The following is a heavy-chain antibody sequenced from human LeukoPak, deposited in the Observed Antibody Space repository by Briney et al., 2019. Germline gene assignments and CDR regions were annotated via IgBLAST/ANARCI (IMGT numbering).Heavy chain of an antibody. CDR2: IYNSGST. V-gene: IGHV4-61*02. J-gene: IGHJ4*02. CDR1: GASISSGLYY. D-gene: IGHD2-15*01. Sequence: PSQTLSLTCTVSGASISSGLYYWNWFRQPAGKGLEWIGRIYNSGSTNYNPSLKSRVTISVDTSKNQFSLKLSSVTAADTAVYYCAREHCSGGSCYFLDYWGQGTLVTVSS. CDR3: AREHCSGGSCYFLDY.